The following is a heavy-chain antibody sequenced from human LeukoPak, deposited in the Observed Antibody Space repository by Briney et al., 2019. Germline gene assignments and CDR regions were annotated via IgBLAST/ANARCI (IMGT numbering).Heavy chain of an antibody. V-gene: IGHV3-23*01. D-gene: IGHD3-10*01. J-gene: IGHJ4*02. Sequence: GGSLRLSCAASGFTFNNYAMSWVRQAPGKGLEWVSAISGSGGSTYYADSVKGRFTISRDNSKNTLYLQMNSLRAEDTAVYYCAKDLKVRGVNSADYWGQGTLVTVSS. CDR3: AKDLKVRGVNSADY. CDR2: ISGSGGST. CDR1: GFTFNNYA.